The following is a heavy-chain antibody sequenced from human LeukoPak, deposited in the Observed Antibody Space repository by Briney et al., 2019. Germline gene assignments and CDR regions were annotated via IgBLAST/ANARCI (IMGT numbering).Heavy chain of an antibody. V-gene: IGHV4-59*01. CDR1: GGSISSYY. Sequence: PSETLSLTCTVSGGSISSYYWSWVRQPPGKGLEWIGYIYYSGSTNYNPSLKSRVTISVDTSKNQFSLKLSSVTAADTAVYYGARDRRAVAGIPMDVWGKGTTVTVSS. CDR2: IYYSGST. CDR3: ARDRRAVAGIPMDV. J-gene: IGHJ6*03. D-gene: IGHD6-19*01.